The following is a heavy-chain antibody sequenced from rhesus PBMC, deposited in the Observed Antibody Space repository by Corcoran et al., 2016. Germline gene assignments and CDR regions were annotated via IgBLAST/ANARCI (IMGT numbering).Heavy chain of an antibody. CDR3: ALYDDSGYGYFDY. J-gene: IGHJ4*01. D-gene: IGHD3-28*01. CDR1: GYSFTSYW. Sequence: EVQLVQSGAEVKRPGESLKISCKTSGYSFTSYWISWVRQMPGKGLEWMGAMDPSDADTRSSPSFQGQVTISAAKSISTAYLQWSSLKASDSATYYCALYDDSGYGYFDYWGQGVLVTVSS. V-gene: IGHV5-2*01. CDR2: MDPSDADT.